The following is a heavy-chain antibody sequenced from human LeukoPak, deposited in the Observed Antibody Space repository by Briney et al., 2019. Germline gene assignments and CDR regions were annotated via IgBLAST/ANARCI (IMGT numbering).Heavy chain of an antibody. V-gene: IGHV3-30*18. CDR3: AKVPTGVGSGSY. Sequence: GVSLRLYCAASGFTFRSYGMHWVRQAPGKGLEWVAVIIHDGSNKDYADSVKGRFTISRDNSKNTLYLQMNSLRTEDTAVYYCAKVPTGVGSGSYWGQGTLVTVSS. CDR2: IIHDGSNK. D-gene: IGHD3-10*01. J-gene: IGHJ4*02. CDR1: GFTFRSYG.